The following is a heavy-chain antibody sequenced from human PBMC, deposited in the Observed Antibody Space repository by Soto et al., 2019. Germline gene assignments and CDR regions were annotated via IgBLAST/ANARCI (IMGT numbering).Heavy chain of an antibody. V-gene: IGHV3-30*03. D-gene: IGHD6-13*01. CDR3: ATDLEEQPYYYYGMDV. CDR1: GLTFSSYA. CDR2: MSYDGSDK. Sequence: QSGGSLRLSCAASGLTFSSYAMHWVRQAPGKGLEWVAIMSYDGSDKYYADSVKGRFSISRDNSKNTLYLQMNSLRPEDTAVYYCATDLEEQPYYYYGMDVWGQGTTVTVYS. J-gene: IGHJ6*02.